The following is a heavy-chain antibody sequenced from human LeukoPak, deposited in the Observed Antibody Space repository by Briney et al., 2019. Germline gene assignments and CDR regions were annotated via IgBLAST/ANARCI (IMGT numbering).Heavy chain of an antibody. D-gene: IGHD2-15*01. Sequence: ASVKVSCKASGYTFTSYGISWVRQAPGQGLEWMGWISAYNGNTNYAQKLQGRVTMTTDTSTSTAYMELRSLRSDDTAVYYCARDPPRIVVVVAATDYYGMDVWGQGTTVTVSS. J-gene: IGHJ6*02. CDR2: ISAYNGNT. V-gene: IGHV1-18*01. CDR3: ARDPPRIVVVVAATDYYGMDV. CDR1: GYTFTSYG.